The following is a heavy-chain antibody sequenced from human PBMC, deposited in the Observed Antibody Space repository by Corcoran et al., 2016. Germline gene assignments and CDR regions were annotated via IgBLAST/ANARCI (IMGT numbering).Heavy chain of an antibody. CDR2: ISAYNGNT. V-gene: IGHV1-18*01. J-gene: IGHJ5*02. CDR1: GYTFTSYG. Sequence: QVQLVQSGAEVKKPGASVKVSCKASGYTFTSYGISWVRQAPGQGLEWMGWISAYNGNTNYAQKLQGRVTMTTDTSTSTAYMELRSLRSDDTAVYYCAIEIYDYVWGSYRYPPDGWFDPWCQGTLVTVSS. D-gene: IGHD3-16*02. CDR3: AIEIYDYVWGSYRYPPDGWFDP.